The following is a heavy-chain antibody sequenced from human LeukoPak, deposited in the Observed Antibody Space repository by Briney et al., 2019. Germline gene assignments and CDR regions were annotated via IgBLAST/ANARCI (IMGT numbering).Heavy chain of an antibody. CDR1: GFTFSSYS. CDR2: ISSSSSYI. CDR3: ARPGDFWSGYYHFDY. D-gene: IGHD3-3*01. J-gene: IGHJ4*02. V-gene: IGHV3-21*01. Sequence: GGSLRLSCAASGFTFSSYSMNWVRQAPGKGLEWVSSISSSSSYIYYADSVKGRFTISRDNAKNSLYLQMNSLRAEDTAVYYCARPGDFWSGYYHFDYWGQGTLVTVSS.